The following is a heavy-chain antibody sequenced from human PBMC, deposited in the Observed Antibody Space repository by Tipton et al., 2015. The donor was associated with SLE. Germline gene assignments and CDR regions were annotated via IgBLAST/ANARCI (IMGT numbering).Heavy chain of an antibody. CDR1: GFTFNNYT. CDR2: ISSGSDYI. J-gene: IGHJ3*02. CDR3: ARRHFGVVFISAFDI. D-gene: IGHD3-3*01. V-gene: IGHV3-21*03. Sequence: SLRLSCAASGFTFNNYTMNWVRRAPGKGLEWVSSISSGSDYIYYADSVKGRFTISRDNAKNSLYLQMNSLRAEDTAVYYCARRHFGVVFISAFDIWGQGTMVTVSS.